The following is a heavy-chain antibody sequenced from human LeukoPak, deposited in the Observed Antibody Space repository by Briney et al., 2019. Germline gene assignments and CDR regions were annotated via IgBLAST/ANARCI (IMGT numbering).Heavy chain of an antibody. V-gene: IGHV3-23*01. J-gene: IGHJ4*02. CDR1: GFTFSSYA. D-gene: IGHD3-3*01. CDR3: AKAPSDYDFWSGSYFDY. CDR2: IRGSGGST. Sequence: GGSLRLSCAASGFTFSSYAMSWVRQAPGKGLEWVSAIRGSGGSTYYADSVKGRFTISRDNSKNTLYLQMNSLRAEDTAVYYCAKAPSDYDFWSGSYFDYWGQGTLVTVSS.